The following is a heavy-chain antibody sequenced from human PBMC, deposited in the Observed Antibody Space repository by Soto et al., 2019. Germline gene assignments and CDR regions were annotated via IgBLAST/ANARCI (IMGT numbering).Heavy chain of an antibody. Sequence: QVHLVQSGAELKKPGASVKVSCKASGYTFTSYGITWVRQAPGQGLVWMGWISAHNGNTDYAQKLQGRVIVTRETSTSTADMELRSLRSDDTAVYYCARGRYGDYWGQGALVPVSS. CDR2: ISAHNGNT. CDR1: GYTFTSYG. J-gene: IGHJ4*02. D-gene: IGHD1-1*01. V-gene: IGHV1-18*01. CDR3: ARGRYGDY.